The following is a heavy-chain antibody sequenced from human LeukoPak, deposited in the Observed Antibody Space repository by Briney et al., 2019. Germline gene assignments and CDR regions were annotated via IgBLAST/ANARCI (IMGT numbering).Heavy chain of an antibody. CDR3: ARDGVFHNSDGYSFDY. V-gene: IGHV4-38-2*02. CDR1: NYSITSGYF. Sequence: SETLSLTCAVSNYSITSGYFWGWIRQPPGKGLEWIASIYHSGTTYYNPSLRNRVTLFVDTSKNQFSLKLTSLTAADTAVYYCARDGVFHNSDGYSFDYWGQGTLVTVSS. J-gene: IGHJ4*02. CDR2: IYHSGTT. D-gene: IGHD3-22*01.